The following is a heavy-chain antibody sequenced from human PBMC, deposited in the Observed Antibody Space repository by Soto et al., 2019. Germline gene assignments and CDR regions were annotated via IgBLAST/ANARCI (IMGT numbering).Heavy chain of an antibody. D-gene: IGHD6-19*01. V-gene: IGHV3-23*01. Sequence: EVHLLESGGDLVHPGGTLILSCVGSGYPFGDYAMRWVRQAPGKGLEWVSAIGPFEAHAPAYAASVKGRFTISRDNSKDTLFLQMNSLRADDTAVYYCGKERRGSGWFVCSYWGQGILVTVSS. CDR1: GYPFGDYA. CDR3: GKERRGSGWFVCSY. CDR2: IGPFEAHAP. J-gene: IGHJ4*02.